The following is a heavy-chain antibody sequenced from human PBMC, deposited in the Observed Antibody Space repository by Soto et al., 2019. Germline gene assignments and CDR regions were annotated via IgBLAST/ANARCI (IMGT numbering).Heavy chain of an antibody. CDR2: IWHDGSDK. CDR3: ARGPHYYYMDV. J-gene: IGHJ6*03. V-gene: IGHV3-33*01. CDR1: GFTFSSYG. Sequence: GGSLRLSCAASGFTFSSYGMHWVRQAPGKGLEWVAVIWHDGSDKYYVDSVKGRFTISRDNSKSTVYLEMNSLRAEDTAVYYCARGPHYYYMDVWGRGTTVTVSS.